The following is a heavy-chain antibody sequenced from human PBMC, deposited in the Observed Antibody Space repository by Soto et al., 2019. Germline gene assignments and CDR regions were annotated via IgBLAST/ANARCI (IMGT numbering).Heavy chain of an antibody. CDR2: INAGNGNT. D-gene: IGHD2-8*01. CDR1: GYTFTSYA. Sequence: GASVKVYCKASGYTFTSYAMHWVRQAPGQRLEWMGWINAGNGNTKYSQKFQGRVTITRDTSASTAYMELSSLRSEDTAVYYCAMHDGAYYYYYGMDVWGQGTTVTVSS. CDR3: AMHDGAYYYYYGMDV. V-gene: IGHV1-3*01. J-gene: IGHJ6*02.